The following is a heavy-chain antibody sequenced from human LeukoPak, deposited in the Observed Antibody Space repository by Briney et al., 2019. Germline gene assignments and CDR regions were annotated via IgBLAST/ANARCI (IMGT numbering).Heavy chain of an antibody. CDR3: ARSYSSGCFDY. Sequence: GGSLRLSCAASGFTVSSNYMSWVRQAPGKGLEWVSVIYSGGSTYYADSVKGRFTISRDNSKNTLYLQMNSLRAGDTAVYYCARSYSSGCFDYWGQRTLVTVSS. CDR2: IYSGGST. J-gene: IGHJ4*02. D-gene: IGHD6-19*01. CDR1: GFTVSSNY. V-gene: IGHV3-66*02.